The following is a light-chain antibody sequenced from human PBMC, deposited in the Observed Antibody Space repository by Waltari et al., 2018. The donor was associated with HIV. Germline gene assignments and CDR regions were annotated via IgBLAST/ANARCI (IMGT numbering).Light chain of an antibody. V-gene: IGLV1-51*02. J-gene: IGLJ3*02. CDR3: GAWDSSLSAVV. Sequence: QSVLTQPPSVSAAPGQKVTISCSASSFNIAVDYVSWYPQLPGTAPKLLIYDTDKRPSGIPDRFSGSQSGASASLGITGLQTGDEADYYCGAWDSSLSAVVFGGGTKLTVL. CDR2: DTD. CDR1: SFNIAVDY.